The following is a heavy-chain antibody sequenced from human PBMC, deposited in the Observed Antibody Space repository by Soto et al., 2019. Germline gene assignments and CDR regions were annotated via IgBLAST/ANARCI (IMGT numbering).Heavy chain of an antibody. CDR2: IIPMFGSA. Sequence: QVQLVQSGAAVRKPGSSVNVSCKASGGTFRTHGISWVRQAPGQGLEWMGGIIPMFGSANYAQKFQGRVTITADESTSTAYMELRSLRYADKAVYYCGGYSSGWYNFDDWGHGTLVPVSS. CDR3: GGYSSGWYNFDD. D-gene: IGHD6-19*01. J-gene: IGHJ4*01. CDR1: GGTFRTHG. V-gene: IGHV1-69*01.